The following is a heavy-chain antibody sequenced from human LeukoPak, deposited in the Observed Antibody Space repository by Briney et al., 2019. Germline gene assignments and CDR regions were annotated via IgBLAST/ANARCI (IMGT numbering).Heavy chain of an antibody. CDR2: IIPTPGIA. CDR3: ARITDSSGYYYYGMDV. V-gene: IGHV1-69*04. J-gene: IGHJ6*02. D-gene: IGHD3-22*01. CDR1: GGTFSSYA. Sequence: GASVKVSCKASGGTFSSYAISWVRQAPGQGLEWMGRIIPTPGIANYAQKFQGRVTITADKSTGTAYMELSSLRSEDTAVYYCARITDSSGYYYYGMDVWGQGTTVTVSS.